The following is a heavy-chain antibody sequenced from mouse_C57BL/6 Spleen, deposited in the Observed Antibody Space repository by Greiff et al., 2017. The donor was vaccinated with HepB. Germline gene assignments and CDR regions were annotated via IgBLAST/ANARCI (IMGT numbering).Heavy chain of an antibody. Sequence: EVQGVESGGGLVQPGGSMKLSCASSGFTFSDAWMDWVRQSPEKGLDWVAESRNKANNHATYYAESVKGRFTISRNDSKSSVYMQMNSLRAEDTGIYCCTRDGYFPFECWGEGTTLTAST. D-gene: IGHD2-3*01. CDR3: TRDGYFPFEC. CDR1: GFTFSDAW. J-gene: IGHJ2*01. CDR2: SRNKANNHAT. V-gene: IGHV6-6*01.